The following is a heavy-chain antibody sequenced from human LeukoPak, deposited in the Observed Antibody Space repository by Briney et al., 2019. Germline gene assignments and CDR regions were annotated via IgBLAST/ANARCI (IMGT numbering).Heavy chain of an antibody. D-gene: IGHD3-3*01. CDR2: ISGSGSTI. V-gene: IGHV3-11*01. J-gene: IGHJ5*02. CDR3: AREGITIFGVANSNWFDP. CDR1: GFSFSDHY. Sequence: GGSLRLSCAASGFSFSDHYMSWIRQAPGKGLEWVSYISGSGSTIYYAASVRGRSTISRDNAKNSLYLQMNSLRAEDTAIYYCAREGITIFGVANSNWFDPWGQGTLVTVSS.